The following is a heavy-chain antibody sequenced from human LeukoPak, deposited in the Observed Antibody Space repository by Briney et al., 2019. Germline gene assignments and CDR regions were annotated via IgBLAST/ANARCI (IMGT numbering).Heavy chain of an antibody. CDR1: GFTLSNYW. V-gene: IGHV3-7*01. D-gene: IGHD6-19*01. CDR2: NKEDGTIK. J-gene: IGHJ4*02. Sequence: TGGSLRLSCAASGFTLSNYWMTWIRQAPGKGLEWVAHNKEDGTIKDYMDSVKGRFTISRDNTKNSLFLQLSSLRAEDTAVYYCARDHTIAVDYFDYWGQGTLVTVSS. CDR3: ARDHTIAVDYFDY.